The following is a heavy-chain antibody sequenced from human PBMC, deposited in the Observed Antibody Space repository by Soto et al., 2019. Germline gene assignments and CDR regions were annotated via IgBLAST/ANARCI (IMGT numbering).Heavy chain of an antibody. D-gene: IGHD3-3*01. CDR1: GDSVSSNSAA. CDR2: TYYRSKWYN. Sequence: SQTLSLTCAISGDSVSSNSAAWNWIRQSPSRGLEWLGRTYYRSKWYNDYAVSVKSRITINPDTSKNQFSLQLNSVTPEDTAVYYCARGLFWSGRYGYYCDVLDVWSQGTTVTVSS. J-gene: IGHJ6*02. CDR3: ARGLFWSGRYGYYCDVLDV. V-gene: IGHV6-1*01.